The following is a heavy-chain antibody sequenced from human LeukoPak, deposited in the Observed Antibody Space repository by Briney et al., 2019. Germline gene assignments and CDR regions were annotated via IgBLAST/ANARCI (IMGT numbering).Heavy chain of an antibody. CDR2: PSGGST. V-gene: IGHV1-46*01. J-gene: IGHJ3*02. D-gene: IGHD3-22*01. Sequence: PSGGSTSYAQKFQGRVTMTRDTSTSTVYMELSSLRSEDTAVYYCARHARFYYDSSGDAFDIWGQGTMVTVSS. CDR3: ARHARFYYDSSGDAFDI.